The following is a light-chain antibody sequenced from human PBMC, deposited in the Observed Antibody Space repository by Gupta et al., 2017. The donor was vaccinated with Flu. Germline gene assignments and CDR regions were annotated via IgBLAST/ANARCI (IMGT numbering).Light chain of an antibody. V-gene: IGLV2-14*01. Sequence: QSALTQPASGSGSPGQSVTISCTGTSSDVGPYNYVSWYQQHPGKVPKLMIYEVTDRPSGVSNRFSGSKSGNTASLTISGPQAEDEADYFCASYTTTSTWVFGGGTKLTVL. CDR1: SSDVGPYNY. CDR3: ASYTTTSTWV. J-gene: IGLJ3*02. CDR2: EVT.